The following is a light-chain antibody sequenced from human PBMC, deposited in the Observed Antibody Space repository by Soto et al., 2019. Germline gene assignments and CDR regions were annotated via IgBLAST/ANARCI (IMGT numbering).Light chain of an antibody. J-gene: IGKJ3*01. CDR3: QQSHSNPLT. Sequence: DIQMTQSPSSLSASVGDRVTITCRASQSISSYLNWYQQKPGKAPKLLIYAASSLQSAVPSRFSGSGSGTDFTLTISCLQPEDFVTYYCQQSHSNPLTFGPGTKVDIK. V-gene: IGKV1-39*01. CDR2: AAS. CDR1: QSISSY.